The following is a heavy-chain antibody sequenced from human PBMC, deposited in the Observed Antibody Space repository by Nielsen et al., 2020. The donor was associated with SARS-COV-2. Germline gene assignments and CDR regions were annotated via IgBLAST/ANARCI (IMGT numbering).Heavy chain of an antibody. D-gene: IGHD1-14*01. V-gene: IGHV3-30*03. CDR3: ARDITTWGEYYMDV. CDR1: GFNFRSLW. Sequence: GGSLRLSCAASGFNFRSLWMSWVRQVPGKGLEWVAVISYDGSNKYYADSVKGRFTISRDNSKNTLYLQMNSLRVEDTAVYYCARDITTWGEYYMDVWGKGTTVTVSS. CDR2: ISYDGSNK. J-gene: IGHJ6*03.